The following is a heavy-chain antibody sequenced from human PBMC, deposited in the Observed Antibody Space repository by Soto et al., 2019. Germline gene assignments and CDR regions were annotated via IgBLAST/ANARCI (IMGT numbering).Heavy chain of an antibody. CDR3: AKDLGSGSYLFDAFDI. Sequence: QGQLVESGGGVVQPGRSLRLSCAASGFTFSNYGMHWVRQAPGKGLEWVAVISYDGSNKYYADSVKGRFTISRDNSKNTLYLQMNSLIAEYTAVYYCAKDLGSGSYLFDAFDIWGQGTMVTVSS. CDR1: GFTFSNYG. CDR2: ISYDGSNK. J-gene: IGHJ3*02. V-gene: IGHV3-30*18. D-gene: IGHD1-26*01.